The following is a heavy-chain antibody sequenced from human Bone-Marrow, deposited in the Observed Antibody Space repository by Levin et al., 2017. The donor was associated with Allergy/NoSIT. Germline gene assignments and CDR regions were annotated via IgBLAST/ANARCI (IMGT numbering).Heavy chain of an antibody. CDR2: IRSKAYGGTT. CDR3: SVLTFGGVIGD. D-gene: IGHD3-16*02. V-gene: IGHV3-49*03. CDR1: GFTFGDYA. Sequence: GESLKISCTASGFTFGDYAMSWFRQAPGKGLEWVGFIRSKAYGGTTEYAASVKGRFTISRDDSKSIAYLQMNSLKTEDTAVYYCSVLTFGGVIGDWGQGTLVTVSS. J-gene: IGHJ4*02.